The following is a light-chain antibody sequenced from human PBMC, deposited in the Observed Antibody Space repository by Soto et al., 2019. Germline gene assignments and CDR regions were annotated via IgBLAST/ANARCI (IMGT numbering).Light chain of an antibody. CDR1: SSDVGGYNS. CDR3: SSYTSSSTRV. CDR2: EVT. J-gene: IGLJ1*01. V-gene: IGLV2-14*01. Sequence: QSALTQAACVSGCPGQSITISCTGTSSDVGGYNSVSWYQQHPGKAPKLVIYEVTNRPSGISNRFSGSKSGNTASLTISGLQAEDEADYYCSSYTSSSTRVFGTGTKATVL.